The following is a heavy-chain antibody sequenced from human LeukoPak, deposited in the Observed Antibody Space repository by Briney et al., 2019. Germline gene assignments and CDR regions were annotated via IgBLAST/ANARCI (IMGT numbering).Heavy chain of an antibody. CDR1: GGSFSGYY. Sequence: SETLSLTCAVYGGSFSGYYWSWIRQPPGKGLEWIGEINHSGKTNYNPSLKSRVTISVDTSKNQFSLKLSSVTAADTAVYCCARGYQLLWGGWFDPWGQGTLVTVSS. J-gene: IGHJ5*02. CDR3: ARGYQLLWGGWFDP. V-gene: IGHV4-34*01. CDR2: INHSGKT. D-gene: IGHD2-2*01.